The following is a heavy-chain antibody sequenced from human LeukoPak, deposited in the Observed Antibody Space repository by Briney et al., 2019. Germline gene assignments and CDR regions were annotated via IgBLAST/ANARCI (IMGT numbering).Heavy chain of an antibody. CDR2: INHSGST. J-gene: IGHJ4*02. CDR3: ARGHYDILTGYYPYVWKYYFDY. CDR1: GGSFSGSY. Sequence: SETLSLTCAVYGGSFSGSYWSWIRHPPGQGLEWIGEINHSGSTNYNPSLKSRVTISVDTSKNQFSLKLSSVTAADTAVYYCARGHYDILTGYYPYVWKYYFDYWGQGTLVTVSS. D-gene: IGHD3-9*01. V-gene: IGHV4-34*01.